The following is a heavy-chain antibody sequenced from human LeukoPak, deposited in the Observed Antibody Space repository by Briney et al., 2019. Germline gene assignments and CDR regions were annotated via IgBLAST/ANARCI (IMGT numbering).Heavy chain of an antibody. D-gene: IGHD2-8*01. Sequence: SETLSLTCTVSGGSISSYYWSWIRQPAGKGLEWIGRIYTSGSTNYNPSLKSRVTISVDKSKSQFSLDFNSVTAADTAIYYCATNGYYCIDVWGKGTTVTVSS. J-gene: IGHJ6*03. CDR1: GGSISSYY. CDR3: ATNGYYCIDV. CDR2: IYTSGST. V-gene: IGHV4-4*07.